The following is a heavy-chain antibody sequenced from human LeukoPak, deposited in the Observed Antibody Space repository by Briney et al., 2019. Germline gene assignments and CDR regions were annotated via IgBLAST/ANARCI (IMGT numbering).Heavy chain of an antibody. V-gene: IGHV3-30*02. CDR2: IRYDGSNK. J-gene: IGHJ4*02. CDR3: ARRRDSGSLQHFDY. CDR1: GFTFSSYG. D-gene: IGHD1-26*01. Sequence: GGSLRLSCAASGFTFSSYGMHWVRQAPGKGLEWVAFIRYDGSNKYYADSVKGRFTISRDNAKNSLYLQMNSLRAEDTAVYYCARRRDSGSLQHFDYWGQGTLVTVSS.